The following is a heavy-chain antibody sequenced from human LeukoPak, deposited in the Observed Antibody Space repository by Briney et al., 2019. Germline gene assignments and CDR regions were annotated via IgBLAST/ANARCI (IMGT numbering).Heavy chain of an antibody. D-gene: IGHD3-22*01. CDR1: GYTFTSYG. V-gene: IGHV1-3*01. CDR3: ARDGYYDSSGYYPFDY. CDR2: INAGNGNT. J-gene: IGHJ4*02. Sequence: ASVKVSCKASGYTFTSYGISWVRQAPGQRLEWMGWINAGNGNTKYSQKFQGRVTITRDTSASTAYMELSSLRSEDTAVYYCARDGYYDSSGYYPFDYWGQGTLVTVSS.